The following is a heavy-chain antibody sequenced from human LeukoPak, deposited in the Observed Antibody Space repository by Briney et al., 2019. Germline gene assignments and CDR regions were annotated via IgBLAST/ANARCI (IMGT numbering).Heavy chain of an antibody. V-gene: IGHV1-18*01. CDR3: ASASAQWSDY. J-gene: IGHJ4*02. D-gene: IGHD2-15*01. Sequence: ASVTVSCKASDYTFTDYGISWVRQAPGQGLEWMGWISAYNGDTNYAQKFQGRLTLTTDTSTSTAYMELRGLRSEDTAIYYCASASAQWSDYWGQGTLVTVSS. CDR1: DYTFTDYG. CDR2: ISAYNGDT.